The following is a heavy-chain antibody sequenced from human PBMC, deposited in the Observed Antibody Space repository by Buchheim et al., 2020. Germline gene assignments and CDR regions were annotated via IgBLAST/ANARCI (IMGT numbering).Heavy chain of an antibody. Sequence: QVQLVQSGAEVKESGASVKVSCKASGYTFTGFYLHWVRRAPGQGLEWMGRFNPSSGGTRYAQKFQGRVTMTGDTSLTTAYMELTSLTSADTAVYFCARALDVVALICEDSYNSGMDVWGQGT. D-gene: IGHD5-12*01. CDR2: FNPSSGGT. V-gene: IGHV1-2*06. CDR3: ARALDVVALICEDSYNSGMDV. CDR1: GYTFTGFY. J-gene: IGHJ6*02.